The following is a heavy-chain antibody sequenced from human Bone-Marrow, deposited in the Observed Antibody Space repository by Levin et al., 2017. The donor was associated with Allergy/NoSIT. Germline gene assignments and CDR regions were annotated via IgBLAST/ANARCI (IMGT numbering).Heavy chain of an antibody. CDR3: ARVSRGTFDY. V-gene: IGHV2-5*02. CDR2: IYWDDDK. D-gene: IGHD1-1*01. CDR1: GFSLITDHVG. Sequence: SGPTLVKPTQTLTLTCTFSGFSLITDHVGVGWVRQPPGKALECLAIIYWDDDKRFSPSLKRRLSITKDTSKNQVVLTMTNMDPVETATYFCARVSRGTFDYWGQGTLVPVSS. J-gene: IGHJ4*02.